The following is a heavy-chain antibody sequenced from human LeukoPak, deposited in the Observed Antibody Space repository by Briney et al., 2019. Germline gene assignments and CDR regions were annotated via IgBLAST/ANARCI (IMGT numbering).Heavy chain of an antibody. CDR1: GGSISSSSYY. V-gene: IGHV4-39*07. J-gene: IGHJ4*02. CDR3: ARGPGYYGSGSYYLDY. CDR2: IYYSGST. Sequence: SETLSLTCTVSGGSISSSSYYWGWIRQPPGKGLEWIGSIYYSGSTYYNPSLKSRVTISVDTSKNQFSLKLSSVTAADTAVYYCARGPGYYGSGSYYLDYWGQGTLVTVSS. D-gene: IGHD3-10*01.